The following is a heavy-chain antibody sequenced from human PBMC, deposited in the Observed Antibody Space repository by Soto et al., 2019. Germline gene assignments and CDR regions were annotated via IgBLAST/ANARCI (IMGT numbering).Heavy chain of an antibody. CDR1: GFTFSSYA. V-gene: IGHV3-23*01. D-gene: IGHD6-19*01. Sequence: PGGFLRLSCAASGFTFSSYAMHWVRQAPGKGLEWVSVISGSGGSTYYADSVKGRFTISRDNSKNTLYLQMNNLRAEDTAVYYCASRSSGWYFDYWGQGTLVTVS. J-gene: IGHJ4*02. CDR3: ASRSSGWYFDY. CDR2: ISGSGGST.